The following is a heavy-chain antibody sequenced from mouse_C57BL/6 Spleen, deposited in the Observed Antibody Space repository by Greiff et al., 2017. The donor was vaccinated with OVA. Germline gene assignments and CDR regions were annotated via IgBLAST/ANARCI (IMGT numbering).Heavy chain of an antibody. V-gene: IGHV3-6*01. CDR1: GYSITSGYY. D-gene: IGHD1-1*01. CDR3: ARGGSSYDWFAY. Sequence: EVKLVESGPGLVKPSQSLSLTCSVTGYSITSGYYWNWIRQFPGNKLEWMGYISYDGSNNYNPSLKNRISITRDTSKNQFFLKLNSVTTEDTATYYCARGGSSYDWFAYWGQGTLVTVSA. J-gene: IGHJ3*01. CDR2: ISYDGSN.